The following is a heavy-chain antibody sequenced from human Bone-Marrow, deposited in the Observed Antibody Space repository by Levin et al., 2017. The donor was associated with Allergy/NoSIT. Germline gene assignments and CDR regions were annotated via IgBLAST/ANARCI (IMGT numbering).Heavy chain of an antibody. Sequence: GESLKISCEGSGYSFPNYWIGWVRQMPGKGLEWMGIIFPGDSDTRYSPSFQSQVTILADKSINTAYLQWNSLRASDTAIYYCVRQLWGRTWRNAVTTFGLGFWGQGTLVTVSS. CDR1: GYSFPNYW. J-gene: IGHJ4*02. D-gene: IGHD3-10*02. V-gene: IGHV5-51*01. CDR2: IFPGDSDT. CDR3: VRQLWGRTWRNAVTTFGLGF.